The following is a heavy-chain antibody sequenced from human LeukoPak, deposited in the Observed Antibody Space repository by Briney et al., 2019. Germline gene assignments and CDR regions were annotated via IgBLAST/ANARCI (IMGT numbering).Heavy chain of an antibody. CDR2: IYNRGAT. D-gene: IGHD4-17*01. J-gene: IGHJ5*02. Sequence: PSETLSLTCTVSGGSLSSYNWTWIRQSPGKGLEWIGNIYNRGATYYNPAPQNRGTISLDTYKNQFSLRLPSVAGTDTAVYFCAAVTGVSGSTEWRFDPWGQGTLVSVSS. CDR1: GGSLSSYN. CDR3: AAVTGVSGSTEWRFDP. V-gene: IGHV4-59*01.